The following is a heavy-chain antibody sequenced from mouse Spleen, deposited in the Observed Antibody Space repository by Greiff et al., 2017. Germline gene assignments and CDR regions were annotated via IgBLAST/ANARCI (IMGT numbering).Heavy chain of an antibody. V-gene: IGHV5-9*04. CDR2: ISSGGGNT. J-gene: IGHJ2*01. Sequence: DVKLVESGGGLVKLGGSLKLSCAASGFTFSSYAMSWVRQTPEKRLEWVATISSGGGNTYYPDSVKGRFTISRDNAKNTLYLQMSSLKSEDTAMYYCARTGRGFDYWGQGTTLTVSS. CDR1: GFTFSSYA. D-gene: IGHD4-1*01. CDR3: ARTGRGFDY.